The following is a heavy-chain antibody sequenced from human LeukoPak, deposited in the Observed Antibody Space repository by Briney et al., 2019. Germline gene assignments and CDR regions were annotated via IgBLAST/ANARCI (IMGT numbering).Heavy chain of an antibody. D-gene: IGHD5-12*01. CDR1: GFTFSSYA. CDR2: ISYDGSNK. J-gene: IGHJ6*02. CDR3: ARELVAGDQYGMDL. V-gene: IGHV3-30-3*01. Sequence: QTGGSLRLSCAASGFTFSSYAMHWVRQAPGKGLEWVAVISYDGSNKYYADSVKGRFTISRDNSKNTLYLQMNSLRAEDTAVYYCARELVAGDQYGMDLWGQGTTVTVSS.